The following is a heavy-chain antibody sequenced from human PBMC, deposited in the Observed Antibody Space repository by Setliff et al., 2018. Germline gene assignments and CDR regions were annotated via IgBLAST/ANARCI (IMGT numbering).Heavy chain of an antibody. CDR1: GGTFSSYG. CDR3: ARERGDIVSTTSYYYYMDV. Sequence: WASVKVSCKASGGTFSSYGITWVRQAPGQGLEWMGGIIPIFGTTDYAQKFQGRVTITSDESTSTAYMEMSSLRSEDTAVYYCARERGDIVSTTSYYYYMDVWGKGTTVTVSS. D-gene: IGHD5-12*01. CDR2: IIPIFGTT. J-gene: IGHJ6*03. V-gene: IGHV1-69*13.